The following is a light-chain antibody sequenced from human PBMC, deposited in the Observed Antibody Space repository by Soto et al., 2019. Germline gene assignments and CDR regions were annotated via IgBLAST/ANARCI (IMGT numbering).Light chain of an antibody. J-gene: IGKJ2*01. CDR1: QTLGTKY. V-gene: IGKV3-20*01. CDR2: DTS. CDR3: HHYGTSPPNT. Sequence: EIVLTQSPGTLSLSPGERATLSCRASQTLGTKYLAWYQQKPGQAPSLLIYDTSNRATGVPDRFSCSGSGTDFTLTISRLEAEDVAVDYCHHYGTSPPNTFGQGTKLEIK.